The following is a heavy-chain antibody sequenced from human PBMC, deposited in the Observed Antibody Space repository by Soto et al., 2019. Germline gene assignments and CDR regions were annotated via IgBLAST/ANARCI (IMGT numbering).Heavy chain of an antibody. CDR2: ISAHNGDT. Sequence: ASVKVSCKASGYSFATYGFSWVRQAPGQGLECVGWISAHNGDTHYSQKFQGRVTLTTDTSTNTGYMELRSLTSDDTAVYFCATEPIYYNDGSGYYPLGHGGQGTLVPVSS. D-gene: IGHD3-22*01. CDR1: GYSFATYG. J-gene: IGHJ4*02. V-gene: IGHV1-18*04. CDR3: ATEPIYYNDGSGYYPLGH.